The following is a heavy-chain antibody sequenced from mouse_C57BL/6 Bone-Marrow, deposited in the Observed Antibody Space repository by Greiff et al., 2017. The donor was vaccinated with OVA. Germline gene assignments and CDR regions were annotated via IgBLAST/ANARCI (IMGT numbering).Heavy chain of an antibody. CDR1: GYTFTDYY. J-gene: IGHJ4*01. V-gene: IGHV1-26*01. CDR3: ARRWYYAMDY. D-gene: IGHD2-3*01. Sequence: EVQLQQSGPELVKPGASVKISCKASGYTFTDYYMNWVKQSHGKSLEWIGDINPNNGGTSYNQKFKGKATLTVDKSSSTAYMELRSLTSEDSAVYYCARRWYYAMDYWGQGTSVTVSS. CDR2: INPNNGGT.